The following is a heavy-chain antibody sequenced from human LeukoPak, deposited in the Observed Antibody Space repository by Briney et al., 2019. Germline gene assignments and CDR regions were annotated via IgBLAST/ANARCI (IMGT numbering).Heavy chain of an antibody. J-gene: IGHJ4*02. CDR3: AKDFVDFLSGADY. CDR1: GFTFSSSG. V-gene: IGHV3-30*18. Sequence: GGSLRLSCAASGFTFSSSGMHWVRQAPGKGLEWVAVISYDGSNRYYADSVKGRFTISRDNSKNTLYLQMSSLRPEDTAVYYCAKDFVDFLSGADYWGQGTLVTVSS. CDR2: ISYDGSNR. D-gene: IGHD3-3*01.